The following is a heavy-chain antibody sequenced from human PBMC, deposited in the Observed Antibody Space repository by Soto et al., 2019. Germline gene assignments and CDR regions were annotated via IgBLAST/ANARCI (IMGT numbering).Heavy chain of an antibody. V-gene: IGHV3-33*01. D-gene: IGHD6-19*01. J-gene: IGHJ4*02. Sequence: QVQLVESGGGVVQPGRYLRLSCAASGFTFSSYGMHWVRQAPGKGLEWVAFVYYDGSIEYYTDSVKGRFTISRDNSKNTVELQMNSLRAEDTAVYYCARYFGTSGWFYYFAYWWQGTPVTVSS. CDR1: GFTFSSYG. CDR2: VYYDGSIE. CDR3: ARYFGTSGWFYYFAY.